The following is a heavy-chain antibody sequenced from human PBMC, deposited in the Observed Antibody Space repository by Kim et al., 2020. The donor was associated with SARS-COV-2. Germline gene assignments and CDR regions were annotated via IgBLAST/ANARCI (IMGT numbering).Heavy chain of an antibody. V-gene: IGHV3-30*04. J-gene: IGHJ5*02. CDR3: ARAPWRRWLYNWFDP. D-gene: IGHD2-21*01. CDR2: ISYDGSNK. CDR1: GFTFSSYA. Sequence: GGSLRLSCAASGFTFSSYAMHWVRQAPGKGLEWVAVISYDGSNKYYADSVKGRFTISRDNSKNTLYLQMNSLRAEDTAVYYCARAPWRRWLYNWFDPWG.